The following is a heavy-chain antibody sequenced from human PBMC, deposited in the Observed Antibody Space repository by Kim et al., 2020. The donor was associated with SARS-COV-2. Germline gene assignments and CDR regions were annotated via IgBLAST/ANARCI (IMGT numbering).Heavy chain of an antibody. V-gene: IGHV4-34*01. Sequence: SETLSLTCAVYGGSFSGYYWSWIRQPPGKGLEWIGEINHSGSTNYNPSLKSRVTISADTSKNQFSLKLSSVTAADTAVYYCARALPLRLGGFRPAFDYWGQGILVTVSS. CDR3: ARALPLRLGGFRPAFDY. D-gene: IGHD3-16*01. CDR2: INHSGST. CDR1: GGSFSGYY. J-gene: IGHJ4*02.